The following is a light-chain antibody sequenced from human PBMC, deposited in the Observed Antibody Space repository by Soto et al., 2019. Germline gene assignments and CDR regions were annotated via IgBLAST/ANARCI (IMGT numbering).Light chain of an antibody. CDR2: DAS. J-gene: IGKJ2*01. V-gene: IGKV1-5*01. CDR1: QSISSW. Sequence: DIQMTQSPSTLSASVGDRVTITCRASQSISSWLAWYQQKPGKAPKLLIYDASSLESGVPSRFSGSGSGTESTLTISSLQPDDFATYYCQQYNSYSYTFGQGTKVDVK. CDR3: QQYNSYSYT.